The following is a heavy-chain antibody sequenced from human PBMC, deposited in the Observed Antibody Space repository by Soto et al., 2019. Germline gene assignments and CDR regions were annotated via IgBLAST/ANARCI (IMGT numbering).Heavy chain of an antibody. Sequence: SETLSLTCDVFGDSVNCDNYYWTWIRQPPGKDLEWIGNIYFSGSTYYNPSLNSRVTLSIDTSKNHFSLKLTSVTAADTAMYYCARHRAVAGLDYWGQGTLVTVSS. D-gene: IGHD6-19*01. CDR2: IYFSGST. J-gene: IGHJ4*02. V-gene: IGHV4-39*01. CDR1: GDSVNCDNYY. CDR3: ARHRAVAGLDY.